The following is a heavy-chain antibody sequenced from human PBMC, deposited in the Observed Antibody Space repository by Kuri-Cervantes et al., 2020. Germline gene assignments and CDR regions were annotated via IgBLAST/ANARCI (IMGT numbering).Heavy chain of an antibody. V-gene: IGHV1-69*13. CDR2: IIPIFGTA. J-gene: IGHJ4*02. Sequence: SVKVSCKASGYTFTSYYMHWVRQAPGQGLEWMGGIIPIFGTANYAQKFQGRVTITADESTSTAYMELSSLRSEDTAVYYCARDSSSGYYSNIDYWGQGTLVTVSS. CDR1: GYTFTSYY. D-gene: IGHD3-22*01. CDR3: ARDSSSGYYSNIDY.